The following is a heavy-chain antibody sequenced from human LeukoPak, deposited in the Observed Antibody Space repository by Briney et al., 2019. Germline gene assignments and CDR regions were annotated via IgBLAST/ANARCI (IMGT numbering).Heavy chain of an antibody. D-gene: IGHD1-26*01. J-gene: IGHJ4*02. V-gene: IGHV3-74*01. Sequence: GGSLRLSCAASGFTFSSYSMNWVRQAPGKGLVWVSRINSDGSSTSYADSVKGRFTISRDNAKNTLYLQMNSLRAEDTAVYYCARESSVGAHKAFDYWGQGTLVTVSS. CDR1: GFTFSSYS. CDR2: INSDGSST. CDR3: ARESSVGAHKAFDY.